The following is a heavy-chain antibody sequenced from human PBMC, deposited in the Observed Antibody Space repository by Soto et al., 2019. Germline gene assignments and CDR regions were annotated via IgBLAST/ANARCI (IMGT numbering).Heavy chain of an antibody. J-gene: IGHJ4*02. Sequence: SETLSLTCTLSDDSISSYYWSWIRQPPGKGLEWIGYIYYSGSTNYNPSLKSRVTISVDTSKNQFSLKLSSVTAADTAVYYCARGVRFLEWLSPYFDYWGQGALVTVSS. V-gene: IGHV4-59*01. CDR1: DDSISSYY. D-gene: IGHD3-3*01. CDR2: IYYSGST. CDR3: ARGVRFLEWLSPYFDY.